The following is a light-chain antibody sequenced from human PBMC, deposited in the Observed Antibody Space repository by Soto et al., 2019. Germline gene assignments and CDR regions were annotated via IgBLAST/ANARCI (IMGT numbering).Light chain of an antibody. Sequence: QSVLTQPASVSGSPGQSITISCTGTSGDVGAYNYVSWYQQHPGKAPKLMIYEVSYRPSGVSNRFSGSKSGNTASLTISGLQAEDEADYYCCSYTSSRTLVFATGTKLTVL. CDR3: CSYTSSRTLV. CDR2: EVS. CDR1: SGDVGAYNY. J-gene: IGLJ1*01. V-gene: IGLV2-14*01.